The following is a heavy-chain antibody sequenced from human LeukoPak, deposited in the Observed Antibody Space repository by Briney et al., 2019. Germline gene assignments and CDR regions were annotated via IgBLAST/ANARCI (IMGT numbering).Heavy chain of an antibody. CDR2: INPNSGGT. D-gene: IGHD1-26*01. CDR1: GYTFTAYH. CDR3: ARDPSGDNAFDL. J-gene: IGHJ3*01. V-gene: IGHV1-2*06. Sequence: ASVKVSCKTSGYTFTAYHMSWVRQAPGQGLEWMGRINPNSGGTKSSQKFQGRVTMTSDTSISTAYMELSRLTSDDTAVYYCARDPSGDNAFDLWGQGTMVTVSS.